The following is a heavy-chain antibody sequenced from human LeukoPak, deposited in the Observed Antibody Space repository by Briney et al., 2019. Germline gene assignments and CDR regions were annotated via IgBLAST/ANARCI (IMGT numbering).Heavy chain of an antibody. J-gene: IGHJ4*02. CDR2: IYPGGSDT. CDR1: GYSFTSYW. V-gene: IGHV5-51*01. D-gene: IGHD3-22*01. Sequence: GESLKISCEGSGYSFTSYWIGGVREMAGKGLEWMGIIYPGGSDTRYSPSFQGQVTISADKSISTAYQQWSSLKASDTAMYYCARQGYDSSGYHFVYWGQGTLVTVSS. CDR3: ARQGYDSSGYHFVY.